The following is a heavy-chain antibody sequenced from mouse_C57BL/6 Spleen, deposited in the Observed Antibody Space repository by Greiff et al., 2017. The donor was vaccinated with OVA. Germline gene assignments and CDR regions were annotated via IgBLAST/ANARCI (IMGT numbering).Heavy chain of an antibody. CDR3: AKVVGKRGYFDD. D-gene: IGHD1-1*01. Sequence: VQLKQSGAELVRPGASVKFSCTASGFNFKDDYMHWVKQRPEQGLEWIGWIDPESGDTEYASKVQGKATISADTSANTAYLQLRSLTSEDTAVYYCAKVVGKRGYFDDWGQGTTLTVSS. J-gene: IGHJ2*01. V-gene: IGHV14-4*01. CDR1: GFNFKDDY. CDR2: IDPESGDT.